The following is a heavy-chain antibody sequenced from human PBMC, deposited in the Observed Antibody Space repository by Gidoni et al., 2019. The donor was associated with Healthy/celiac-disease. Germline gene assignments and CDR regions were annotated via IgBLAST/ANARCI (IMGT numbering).Heavy chain of an antibody. Sequence: QVQLVQSGAEVKKPGASVKLSCKASRYTFTRLCTSWVRQPPGQGLEWMGWISAYNGNTNYAQKLQGRVTMTTDTSTSTAYMELRSLRSDDTAVYYCARESYSSSWYGGHDAFDIWGQGTMVTVSS. CDR2: ISAYNGNT. CDR3: ARESYSSSWYGGHDAFDI. CDR1: RYTFTRLC. V-gene: IGHV1-18*01. J-gene: IGHJ3*02. D-gene: IGHD6-13*01.